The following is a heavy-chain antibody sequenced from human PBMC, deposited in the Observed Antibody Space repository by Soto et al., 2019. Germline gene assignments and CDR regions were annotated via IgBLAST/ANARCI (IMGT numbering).Heavy chain of an antibody. Sequence: QVQLQESGPGLVKPSQTLSLTCTVSGGSISSGGFYWSWIRQLPGKGLEWIGFIYSNGNSYYNPSLKSRVNISLDKSKNKFSLKIGSVTVADTAVYYCARDGRTSGYYLDFWGQGTLVTVSP. CDR2: IYSNGNS. J-gene: IGHJ4*02. V-gene: IGHV4-31*03. D-gene: IGHD3-22*01. CDR1: GGSISSGGFY. CDR3: ARDGRTSGYYLDF.